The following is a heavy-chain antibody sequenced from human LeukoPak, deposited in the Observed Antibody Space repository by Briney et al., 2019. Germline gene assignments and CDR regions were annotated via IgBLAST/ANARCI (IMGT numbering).Heavy chain of an antibody. D-gene: IGHD5-18*01. Sequence: GGSLRLSCVAPGLTVSNHWMSWVRQAPGKGLEWVANIKQERGQEYYVDSVKGRFTISKDSAKNSLYLQMNSLRVEDTAMYYCASLDTAKQPLANHWGQGTLVTVSS. J-gene: IGHJ5*02. V-gene: IGHV3-7*03. CDR1: GLTVSNHW. CDR3: ASLDTAKQPLANH. CDR2: IKQERGQE.